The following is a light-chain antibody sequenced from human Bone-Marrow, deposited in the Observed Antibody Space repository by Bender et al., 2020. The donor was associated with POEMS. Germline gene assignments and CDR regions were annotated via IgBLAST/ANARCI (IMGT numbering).Light chain of an antibody. V-gene: IGLV2-8*01. J-gene: IGLJ3*02. CDR1: NSDVGYYNY. CDR3: SSYAGSNNLV. CDR2: EVT. Sequence: QSALAQPPSASGSPGQSVTISCTGTNSDVGYYNYVSWYQQHPGKAPKLMIYEVTERPSGVPDRFSGSKSGNRASLTVSGLQAEDEAYYYCSSYAGSNNLVFGGGTKLTVL.